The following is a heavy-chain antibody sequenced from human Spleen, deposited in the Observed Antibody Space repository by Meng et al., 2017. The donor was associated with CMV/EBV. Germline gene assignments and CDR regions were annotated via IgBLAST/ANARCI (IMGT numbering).Heavy chain of an antibody. CDR3: ATAHQTTAMGNLDH. D-gene: IGHD2-2*01. J-gene: IGHJ4*02. Sequence: ASVKVSCKVSGYTLNEVSMHWVRQAPGKGLEWMGGFDPQDGETVYTQKFRGRLTMTEDTSTDTAYMHLSSLGSDDTAVYYCATAHQTTAMGNLDHWGQGTLVTVSS. V-gene: IGHV1-24*01. CDR1: GYTLNEVS. CDR2: FDPQDGET.